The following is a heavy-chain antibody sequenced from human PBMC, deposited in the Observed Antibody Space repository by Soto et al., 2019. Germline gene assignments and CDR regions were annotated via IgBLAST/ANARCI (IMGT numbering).Heavy chain of an antibody. D-gene: IGHD1-26*01. Sequence: PSQTLSLTCPFSIGSISSADYYLSCLIQPTWKGLEWIGYIYYTGSAYYNPSLKSRVTMSVDTSKNQFSLKVTSVTAADTAVYYCASGGSSNWFEPWGQGTLVTVSS. J-gene: IGHJ5*02. CDR2: IYYTGSA. V-gene: IGHV4-30-4*01. CDR1: IGSISSADYY. CDR3: ASGGSSNWFEP.